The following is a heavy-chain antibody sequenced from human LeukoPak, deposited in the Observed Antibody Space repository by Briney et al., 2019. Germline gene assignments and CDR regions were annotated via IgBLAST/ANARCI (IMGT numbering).Heavy chain of an antibody. CDR2: IIPIFGTA. Sequence: GASVKVSCKASGGTFSSYAISWVRQAPGQGLEWMGGIIPIFGTANYAQKFQGRVTITADESTSTAYMELSSLRSEDTAVYYCARDPYGDYGQFDYWGQGTLVTVSS. CDR3: ARDPYGDYGQFDY. J-gene: IGHJ4*02. D-gene: IGHD4-17*01. V-gene: IGHV1-69*13. CDR1: GGTFSSYA.